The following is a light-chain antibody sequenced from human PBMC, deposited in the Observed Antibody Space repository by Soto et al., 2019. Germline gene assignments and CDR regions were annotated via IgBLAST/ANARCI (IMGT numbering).Light chain of an antibody. CDR2: EDS. Sequence: QSALTQPASLSVSPGQSITISCTGASSGIGAYDLVSWYQQHPGRAPKLINYEDSHRWSGPSYPVSSSRTGNTVSLTISGLQAEEEGYYYCTSCARGRIYVFGTGTKVTVL. V-gene: IGLV2-14*03. CDR1: SSGIGAYDL. J-gene: IGLJ1*01. CDR3: TSCARGRIYV.